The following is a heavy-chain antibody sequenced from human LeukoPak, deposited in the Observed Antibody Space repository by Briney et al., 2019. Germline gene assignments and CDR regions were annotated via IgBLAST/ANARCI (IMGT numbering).Heavy chain of an antibody. V-gene: IGHV3-23*01. CDR1: GFTFSGST. CDR3: AKAPVTTCRGAFCYPFDY. Sequence: GGSLRLTCAASGFTFSGSTIFWARQASGKGLEWVSAISDTGNTYHADSVKGRFTISRDSSKNTLFLQMNRLRPEDAAVYYCAKAPVTTCRGAFCYPFDYWGLGTLVTVSS. D-gene: IGHD2-15*01. J-gene: IGHJ4*02. CDR2: ISDTGNT.